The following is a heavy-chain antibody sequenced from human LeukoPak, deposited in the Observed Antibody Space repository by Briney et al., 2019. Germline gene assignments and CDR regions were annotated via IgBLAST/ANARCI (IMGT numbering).Heavy chain of an antibody. CDR3: AKGVEDSGIYYYYYMDV. D-gene: IGHD2-15*01. Sequence: GGSLRLSCAASGFTFSSYTFSTYAMSWVRQAPGKGLEWVSAVSGSGVSTYYADSVKGRFAISRDNSKNTLYLQMNGLRAEDTAVYYCAKGVEDSGIYYYYYMDVWGKGTTVNVSS. V-gene: IGHV3-23*01. J-gene: IGHJ6*03. CDR1: GFTFSSYTFSTYA. CDR2: VSGSGVST.